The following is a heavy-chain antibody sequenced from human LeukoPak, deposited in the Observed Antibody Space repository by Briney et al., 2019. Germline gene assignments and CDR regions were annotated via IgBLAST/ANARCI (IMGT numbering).Heavy chain of an antibody. V-gene: IGHV4-59*01. D-gene: IGHD4-11*01. J-gene: IGHJ4*02. CDR1: GGSISSYY. Sequence: SETLSLTCTVSGGSISSYYWSWVRQSPGKGLEWVGYISHSGTTNYKASLKSRVTISVDTSKKQFSLKLSSVTAADVAIYFCATQRDHSDYVFDFWGQGTLVTVSS. CDR3: ATQRDHSDYVFDF. CDR2: ISHSGTT.